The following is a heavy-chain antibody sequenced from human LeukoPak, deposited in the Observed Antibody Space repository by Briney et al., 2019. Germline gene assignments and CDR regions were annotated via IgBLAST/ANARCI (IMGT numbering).Heavy chain of an antibody. CDR1: GGSISSSSYY. V-gene: IGHV4-39*07. J-gene: IGHJ4*02. CDR2: IYYSGST. Sequence: SETLSLTCTVSGGSISSSSYYWGWIRQPPGKGLEWIGSIYYSGSTYYNPSLKSRVTISVDTSKNQFSLKLSSVTAADTAVYYCARIYGGNSDWGQGTLVTVSS. CDR3: ARIYGGNSD. D-gene: IGHD4-23*01.